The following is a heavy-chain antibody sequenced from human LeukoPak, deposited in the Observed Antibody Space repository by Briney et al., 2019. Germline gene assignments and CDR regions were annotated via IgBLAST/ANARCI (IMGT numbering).Heavy chain of an antibody. Sequence: ASVKVSCKASGGTFSSYAISWVRQAPGQGLEWMGGIIPIFGTANYAQKFQGRVTITTDESTSTAYMELSSLRSEETAVYYCASTYYYDSSGYYYFDAFDIWGQGTMVTVSS. CDR1: GGTFSSYA. CDR2: IIPIFGTA. CDR3: ASTYYYDSSGYYYFDAFDI. J-gene: IGHJ3*02. V-gene: IGHV1-69*05. D-gene: IGHD3-22*01.